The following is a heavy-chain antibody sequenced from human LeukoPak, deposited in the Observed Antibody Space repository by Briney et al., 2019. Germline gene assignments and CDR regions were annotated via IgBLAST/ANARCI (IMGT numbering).Heavy chain of an antibody. J-gene: IGHJ4*02. CDR3: AKAPQGYSSSQLDY. CDR1: GFTFSNFA. V-gene: IGHV3-30-3*01. CDR2: ISYDGSNK. Sequence: GRSLRLSCAASGFTFSNFAMHWVRQAPGKGLEWVAVISYDGSNKYYADSVKGRFTISRDNSKNTLYLQMNSLRAEDTAVYYCAKAPQGYSSSQLDYWGQGTLVTVSS. D-gene: IGHD6-6*01.